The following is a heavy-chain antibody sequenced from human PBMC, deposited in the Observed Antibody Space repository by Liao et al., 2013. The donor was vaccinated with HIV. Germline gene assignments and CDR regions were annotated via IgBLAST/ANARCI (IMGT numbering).Heavy chain of an antibody. CDR3: ARGVPPWGDYGALDI. CDR1: GGSFSGYY. Sequence: QVQLQQWGAGLLKPSETLSLTCAVYGGSFSGYYWNWIRQSPGKGLEWIGHIYYSGSTYYNPSLKSRVTISLDTSNDQFSLRLRSVTSADTAVYYCARGVPPWGDYGALDIWGHGTMVTVSS. D-gene: IGHD4-17*01. V-gene: IGHV4-34*01. J-gene: IGHJ3*02. CDR2: IYYSGST.